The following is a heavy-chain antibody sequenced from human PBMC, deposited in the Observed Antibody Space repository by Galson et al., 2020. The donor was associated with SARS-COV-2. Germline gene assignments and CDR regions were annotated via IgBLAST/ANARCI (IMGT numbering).Heavy chain of an antibody. CDR3: ARTDTIEYYYGSGTEPLVDY. Sequence: GESLKISCKASGYTFTSYGISWVRQAPGQRLEWMGWISSYNDNTKYAQNLQGRVTMTTDTSTATAYMELRSLRSDDTAVFSCARTDTIEYYYGSGTEPLVDYWGQGTLVTVSS. CDR2: ISSYNDNT. V-gene: IGHV1-18*01. CDR1: GYTFTSYG. D-gene: IGHD3-10*01. J-gene: IGHJ4*02.